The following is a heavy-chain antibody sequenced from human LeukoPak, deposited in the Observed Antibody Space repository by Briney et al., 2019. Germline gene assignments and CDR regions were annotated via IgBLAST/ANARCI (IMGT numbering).Heavy chain of an antibody. D-gene: IGHD3-9*01. CDR1: GFTFSSYA. V-gene: IGHV4-34*01. Sequence: GSLRLSCAASGFTFSSYAMSWVRQAPGKGLEWIGSIYRSGSTNYNPSLKSRVTISVDTSKNQFSLKVNSVTAADTAVYYCARAIRYFGYYYYYMDVWGKGTTVTISS. CDR3: ARAIRYFGYYYYYMDV. CDR2: IYRSGST. J-gene: IGHJ6*03.